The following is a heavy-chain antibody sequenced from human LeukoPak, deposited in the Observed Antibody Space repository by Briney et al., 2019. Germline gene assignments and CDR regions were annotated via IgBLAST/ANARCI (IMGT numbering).Heavy chain of an antibody. D-gene: IGHD2-2*02. CDR2: ISSYRGNT. J-gene: IGHJ5*02. Sequence: ASVKVSCKASGYTFSSYGISWVRQAPGQGLEWKGWISSYRGNTNYAQKFQGRVTMTTDTSTNTAYMELRSLRSDDTAMYYCARGSVIYCSSSSCYTWFDPWGQGTLVTVSS. CDR3: ARGSVIYCSSSSCYTWFDP. V-gene: IGHV1-18*04. CDR1: GYTFSSYG.